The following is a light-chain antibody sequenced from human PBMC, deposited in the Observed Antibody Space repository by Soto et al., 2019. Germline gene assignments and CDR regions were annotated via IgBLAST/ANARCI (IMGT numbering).Light chain of an antibody. CDR2: GAS. Sequence: EVVLTQSPVTLSLSPGERATLSCRASRSVNNFVAWYQQKPGQAPSLLISGASNRATGIPDRFSGSGSGTEFTLTISSLQSEDFAVYYCQQYNNWPPLTFGGGTKVEIK. CDR3: QQYNNWPPLT. J-gene: IGKJ4*01. V-gene: IGKV3D-15*01. CDR1: RSVNNF.